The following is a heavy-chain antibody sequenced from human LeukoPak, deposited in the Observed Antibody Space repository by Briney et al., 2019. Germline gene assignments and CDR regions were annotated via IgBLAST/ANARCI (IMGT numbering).Heavy chain of an antibody. J-gene: IGHJ4*02. V-gene: IGHV4-39*01. CDR1: GGSISSSSYY. D-gene: IGHD6-13*01. Sequence: SETLSLTCTVSGGSISSSSYYWGWIRQPPGKGLEWIGSIYYSGSTYYNPSLKSRVTISVDTSKNQFSLKLSSVTAADTAVYYCARRAGVAAGTLYFDYWGQGTLVTVSS. CDR2: IYYSGST. CDR3: ARRAGVAAGTLYFDY.